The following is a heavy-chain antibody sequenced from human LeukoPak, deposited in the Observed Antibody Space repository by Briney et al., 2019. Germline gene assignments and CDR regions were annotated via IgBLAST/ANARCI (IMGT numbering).Heavy chain of an antibody. J-gene: IGHJ4*02. CDR2: IYYSGST. Sequence: KSSEALSLTCTVSGGSISSSSYYWGWIRQPPGKGLEWIGSIYYSGSTYYNPSLKSRVTISVDTSKNQFSLKLSSVTAADTAVYYCARSANYYGSGFDYWGQGTLVTVSS. D-gene: IGHD3-10*01. V-gene: IGHV4-39*07. CDR1: GGSISSSSYY. CDR3: ARSANYYGSGFDY.